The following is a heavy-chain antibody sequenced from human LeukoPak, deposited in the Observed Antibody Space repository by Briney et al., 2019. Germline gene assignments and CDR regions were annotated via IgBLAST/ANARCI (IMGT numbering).Heavy chain of an antibody. J-gene: IGHJ5*02. CDR1: GGSNYSYY. CDR3: ARKAPKKGWFDP. Sequence: PSETLSLTCTVSGGSNYSYYWSWLRQPPGKGLEWIGYTHPSGNTNYSPSLKSRVTISIDTSRNQFSLKLSSVTAADTAVYYCARKAPKKGWFDPWGRGTLVTVSS. V-gene: IGHV4-4*09. CDR2: THPSGNT.